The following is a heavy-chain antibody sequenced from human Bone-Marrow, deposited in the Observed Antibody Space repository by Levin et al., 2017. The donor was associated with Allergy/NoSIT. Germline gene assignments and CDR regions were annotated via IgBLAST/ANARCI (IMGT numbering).Heavy chain of an antibody. J-gene: IGHJ4*02. V-gene: IGHV5-51*03. CDR3: ARLRSSTWDWSFDY. D-gene: IGHD6-13*01. CDR1: GYSFTTYW. CDR2: IYPGDSDT. Sequence: GASVKVSCKGSGYSFTTYWIGWVRQMPGKGLEWMGIIYPGDSDTKYSPSFQGQVTISADKSISTAYLQWSSLKASDTAMYYCARLRSSTWDWSFDYWGQGTLVTVSS.